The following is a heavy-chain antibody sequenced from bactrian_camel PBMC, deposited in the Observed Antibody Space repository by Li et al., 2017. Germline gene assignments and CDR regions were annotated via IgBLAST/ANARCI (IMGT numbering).Heavy chain of an antibody. V-gene: IGHV3S55*01. J-gene: IGHJ4*01. Sequence: HVQLVESGGGSVQAGGSLRLSCAIKGYGIHSGCMAWFRQKPGKEREEVASIERDGTTTYADSVKGRFTISKDKNDLLLQMNSLDPDDTAMYYCAAARFARYYPDYAKTPERYNFWGVGTQVTVS. CDR1: GYGIHSGC. CDR3: AAARFARYYPDYAKTPERYNF. D-gene: IGHD4*01. CDR2: IERDGTT.